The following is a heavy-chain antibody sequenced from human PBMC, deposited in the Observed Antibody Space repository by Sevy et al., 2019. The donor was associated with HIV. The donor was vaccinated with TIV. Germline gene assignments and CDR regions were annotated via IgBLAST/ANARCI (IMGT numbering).Heavy chain of an antibody. CDR2: INEDGAVK. J-gene: IGHJ4*02. D-gene: IGHD6-19*01. V-gene: IGHV3-7*01. CDR3: AKIGKRGWAFDS. CDR1: GFRFSNFW. Sequence: GGSLRLSCAASGFRFSNFWMSWVRQAPGKGLEWVANINEDGAVKYYADSVKGRFIISRDTANDSLYVQMFSLRAEDTAVYYCAKIGKRGWAFDSWGQGTRVTVSS.